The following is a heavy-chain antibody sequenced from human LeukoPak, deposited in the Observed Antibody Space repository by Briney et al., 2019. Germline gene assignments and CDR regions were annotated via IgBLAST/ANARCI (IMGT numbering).Heavy chain of an antibody. J-gene: IGHJ4*02. CDR1: GFTFSSYA. CDR2: IKSKTAGGTT. D-gene: IGHD3-10*01. CDR3: TRDRSYGY. Sequence: RGSMRLSCAASGFTFSSYAMSWVRQAPGKGLEWVGRIKSKTAGGTTDYAAPVKGRFTISRDDSNNTLYLQMNSLKTEDTALYYCTRDRSYGYWGQGTLVSVSS. V-gene: IGHV3-15*01.